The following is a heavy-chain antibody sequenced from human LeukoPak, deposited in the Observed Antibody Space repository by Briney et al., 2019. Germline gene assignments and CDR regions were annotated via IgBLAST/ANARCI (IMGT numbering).Heavy chain of an antibody. V-gene: IGHV4-59*01. Sequence: SETLYLTCSVSGGSISSYYWSWIRQPPGKGLEWIGYIYYSGSTNYNPSLKSRVTISVDTSKNQFSLKLSSVTAADTAVYYCARDLGRYYGMDVWGQGTTVTVSS. CDR1: GGSISSYY. J-gene: IGHJ6*02. CDR3: ARDLGRYYGMDV. CDR2: IYYSGST.